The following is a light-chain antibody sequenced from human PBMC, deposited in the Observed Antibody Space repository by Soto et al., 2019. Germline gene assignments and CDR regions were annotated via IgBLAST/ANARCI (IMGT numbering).Light chain of an antibody. CDR3: AAWDDSLSGPV. Sequence: QSVLTQPPSASGTPGQRVTISCSGSSSNIGRNPVYWYQQIPGTAPKLLFYTNDQRPSGVPDRFSGSKSGTSASLAISGLRSEDEADYYCAAWDDSLSGPVFGGGTKVTVL. CDR2: TND. J-gene: IGLJ3*02. V-gene: IGLV1-47*02. CDR1: SSNIGRNP.